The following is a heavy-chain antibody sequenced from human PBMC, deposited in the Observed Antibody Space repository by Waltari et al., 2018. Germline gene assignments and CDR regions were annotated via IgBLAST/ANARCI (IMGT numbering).Heavy chain of an antibody. CDR2: IIPNLGTA. CDR3: AGGVGDYYYYYGMDV. D-gene: IGHD2-21*02. J-gene: IGHJ6*02. Sequence: QVQLVQSGAEVKKPGSSVKVSCKASGATFSSYAISWVRQAPGQGLEWMGRIIPNLGTANSEQKYQGRVTITADKSTSRAYMEVSSLRSEDTAVYYCAGGVGDYYYYYGMDVWGQGTTVTVSS. V-gene: IGHV1-69*08. CDR1: GATFSSYA.